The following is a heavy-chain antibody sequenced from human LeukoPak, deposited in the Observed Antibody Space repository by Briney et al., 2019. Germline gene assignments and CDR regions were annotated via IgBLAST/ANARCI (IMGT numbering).Heavy chain of an antibody. CDR3: ARQIQLLGHLHYFDS. V-gene: IGHV4-39*01. D-gene: IGHD2-8*02. Sequence: SEALFLTGTCTGGSIRSKNYYWGCVRQPPGKDLEWIGCGFCCGITYYNPSPQSRLTIFVDTSKLPFSLNLSSVTATDAAVYYFARQIQLLGHLHYFDSWGQGTLVTVSS. J-gene: IGHJ4*02. CDR2: GFCCGIT. CDR1: GGSIRSKNYY.